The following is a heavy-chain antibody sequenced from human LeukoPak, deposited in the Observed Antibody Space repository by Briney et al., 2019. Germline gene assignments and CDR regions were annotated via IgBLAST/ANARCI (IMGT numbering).Heavy chain of an antibody. Sequence: GGSLRLSCAASGFTFSSYSMNWVRQAPGKGLEWVSSISSSSSYIYYADSVKGRFTISRDNAENSLYLQMNSLRAEDTAVYYCARDYVVVVVTEAFDIWGQGTMVTVSS. J-gene: IGHJ3*02. CDR3: ARDYVVVVVTEAFDI. CDR2: ISSSSSYI. D-gene: IGHD2-15*01. V-gene: IGHV3-21*01. CDR1: GFTFSSYS.